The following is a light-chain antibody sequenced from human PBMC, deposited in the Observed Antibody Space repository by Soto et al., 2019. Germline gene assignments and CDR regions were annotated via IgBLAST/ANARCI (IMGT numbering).Light chain of an antibody. CDR2: DAS. J-gene: IGKJ5*01. CDR3: QQYDNLRIT. V-gene: IGKV1-33*01. Sequence: DIQMTQTPSSLSASVGDRFTMTGQASQDIRNYLNWYQQKPGKAPKLLIYDASNLQTGVPSRFSGSGSGTDFTFTISSLQPEDIATYYCQQYDNLRITFGQGTRLEVK. CDR1: QDIRNY.